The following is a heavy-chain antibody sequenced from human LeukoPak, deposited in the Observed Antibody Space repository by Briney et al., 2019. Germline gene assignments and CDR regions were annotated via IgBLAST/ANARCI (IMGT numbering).Heavy chain of an antibody. J-gene: IGHJ4*02. CDR3: ARAGSSAYVLDY. D-gene: IGHD3-22*01. CDR2: IYYSGST. CDR1: GGSISSYY. V-gene: IGHV4-59*01. Sequence: SETLSLTCSVSGGSISSYYWSWIRQPPGKGLEWIGYIYYSGSTNYNPSLKSRVAMSVDTSKNQFSLKLSSVTAADTAVYYCARAGSSAYVLDYWGQGTLVTVSS.